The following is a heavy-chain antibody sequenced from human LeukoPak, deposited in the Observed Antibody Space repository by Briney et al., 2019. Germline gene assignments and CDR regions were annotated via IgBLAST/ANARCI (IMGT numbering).Heavy chain of an antibody. CDR3: ARALGYDYVWGSYRPTSFDY. CDR2: INPNSGGT. J-gene: IGHJ4*02. V-gene: IGHV1-69*13. D-gene: IGHD3-16*02. CDR1: GGTFSSYA. Sequence: SVKVSCKASGGTFSSYAISWVRQAPGQGLEWMGWINPNSGGTNYAQKFQGRVTITADESTSTAYMELSSLRSEDTAVYYCARALGYDYVWGSYRPTSFDYWGQGTLVTVSS.